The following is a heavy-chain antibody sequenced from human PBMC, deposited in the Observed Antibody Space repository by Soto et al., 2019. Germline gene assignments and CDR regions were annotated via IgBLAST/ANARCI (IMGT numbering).Heavy chain of an antibody. D-gene: IGHD2-2*01. Sequence: GGSLRLSCAASGSTFSSYAMHWVRQAPGKGLEWVAVISYDGSNKYYADSVKGRFTISRDNSKNTLYLQMNSLRAEDTAVYYCARGPSSLTRFDYWGQGTLVTVSS. V-gene: IGHV3-30-3*01. CDR1: GSTFSSYA. J-gene: IGHJ4*02. CDR2: ISYDGSNK. CDR3: ARGPSSLTRFDY.